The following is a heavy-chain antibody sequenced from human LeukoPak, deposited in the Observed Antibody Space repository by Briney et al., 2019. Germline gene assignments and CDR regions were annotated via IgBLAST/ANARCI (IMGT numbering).Heavy chain of an antibody. D-gene: IGHD1-26*01. CDR3: ARLGGGGSYSGWFDP. V-gene: IGHV4-4*09. Sequence: SETLSLTCSVSGDSISSYYWSWIRQPPGKGLEWIGYIYSRGSTNYNPSLKSRLTISIDTSKNQFSLKLSSVTAADTPVYYCARLGGGGSYSGWFDPWGQGTLVTVSS. CDR2: IYSRGST. J-gene: IGHJ5*02. CDR1: GDSISSYY.